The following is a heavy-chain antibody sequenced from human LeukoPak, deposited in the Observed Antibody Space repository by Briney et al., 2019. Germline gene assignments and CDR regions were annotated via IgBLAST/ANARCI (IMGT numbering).Heavy chain of an antibody. CDR2: INPSGGST. CDR1: GYTFTSYY. V-gene: IGHV1-46*01. CDR3: ARGSRWLQLGRYFDY. Sequence: ASVKVSCKASGYTFTSYYMHWVRQAPGQGLEWMGIINPSGGSTSYARKFQGRVTMTRDTSTSTVYMELSSLRSEDTAVYYCARGSRWLQLGRYFDYWGQGTLVTVSS. J-gene: IGHJ4*02. D-gene: IGHD5-24*01.